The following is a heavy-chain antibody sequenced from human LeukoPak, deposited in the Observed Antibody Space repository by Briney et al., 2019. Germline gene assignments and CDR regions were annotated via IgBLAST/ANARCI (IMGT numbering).Heavy chain of an antibody. V-gene: IGHV4-31*03. J-gene: IGHJ3*01. Sequence: PSQTLSLTCTVSGGSISSGGYYWSWIRQHPGQGLEWIGYIYYSGSTYYNPSLKSRVTISVDTSKNQFSLKLSSVTAADTAVYYCARRGDLGRAFDVWGQGTMVTVSS. CDR1: GGSISSGGYY. CDR3: ARRGDLGRAFDV. CDR2: IYYSGST. D-gene: IGHD2-21*02.